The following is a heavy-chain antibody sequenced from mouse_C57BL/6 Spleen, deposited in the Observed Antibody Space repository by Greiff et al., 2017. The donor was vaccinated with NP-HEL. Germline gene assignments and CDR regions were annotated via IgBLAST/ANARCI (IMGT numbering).Heavy chain of an antibody. D-gene: IGHD1-1*01. CDR2: IRSKSNNYAT. CDR3: VRQYYYGSSYGYFDV. V-gene: IGHV10-1*01. CDR1: GFSFNTYA. Sequence: EVHLVESGGGLVQPKGSLKLSCAASGFSFNTYAMNWVRQAPGKGLEWVARIRSKSNNYATYYADSVKDRFTHSRDDSESMLYLQMNNLKTEDTAMYYCVRQYYYGSSYGYFDVWGTGTTVTVSA. J-gene: IGHJ1*03.